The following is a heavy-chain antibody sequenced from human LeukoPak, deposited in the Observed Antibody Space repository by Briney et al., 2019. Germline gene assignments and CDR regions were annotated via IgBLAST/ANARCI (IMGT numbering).Heavy chain of an antibody. J-gene: IGHJ4*02. CDR2: IYSGGST. CDR1: GFTVRSSY. Sequence: PGGSLRLSCVASGFTVRSSYMSWVRQAPGKGLEWVSVIYSGGSTYYADSVKGRFTISRDNSKNTLYLQMNSLRAEDTAVYYCAREGNDYGDYFWTHWGQGTLVTVSS. V-gene: IGHV3-53*01. D-gene: IGHD4-17*01. CDR3: AREGNDYGDYFWTH.